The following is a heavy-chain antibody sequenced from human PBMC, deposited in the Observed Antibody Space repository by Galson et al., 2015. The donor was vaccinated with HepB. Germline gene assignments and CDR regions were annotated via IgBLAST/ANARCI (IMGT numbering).Heavy chain of an antibody. CDR2: TYYRSKWYN. CDR3: ARLRGWTDPGHYFDY. Sequence: CAISGDSVSSNSAAWNWIRQSPSRGLEWLGRTYYRSKWYNDYAVSVKSRITINPDTSKNQFSLQLNSVTPEDTAVYYCARLRGWTDPGHYFDYWGQGTLVTVSS. D-gene: IGHD1-1*01. J-gene: IGHJ4*02. V-gene: IGHV6-1*01. CDR1: GDSVSSNSAA.